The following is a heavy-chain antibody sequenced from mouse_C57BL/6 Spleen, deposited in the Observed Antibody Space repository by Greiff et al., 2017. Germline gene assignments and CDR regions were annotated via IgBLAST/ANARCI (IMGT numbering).Heavy chain of an antibody. D-gene: IGHD4-1*01. CDR1: GYTFTSYW. V-gene: IGHV1-74*01. CDR2: IHPSDSDT. CDR3: AMELGDYYAMDY. J-gene: IGHJ4*01. Sequence: QVQLQQPGAELVKPGASVKVSCKASGYTFTSYWMHWVKQRPGQGLEWIGRIHPSDSDTNYNQKFKGKATLTVDKSSSTAYMQLSSLTSEDSAVYYCAMELGDYYAMDYWGQGTSVTVSS.